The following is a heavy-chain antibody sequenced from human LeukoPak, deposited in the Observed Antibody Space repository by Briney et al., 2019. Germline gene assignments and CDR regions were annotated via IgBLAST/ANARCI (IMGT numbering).Heavy chain of an antibody. V-gene: IGHV3-7*01. J-gene: IGHJ4*02. CDR2: IKQEGGEK. CDR3: ARVGRGWSDY. D-gene: IGHD6-19*01. CDR1: GFTFSSYW. Sequence: GGSLRLPCAASGFTFSSYWMSWVRQAPGKGLEWVANIKQEGGEKYYVYSVKGRFTISRDNAKNSLYLQMNSLRAEDTAVYYCARVGRGWSDYWGQGTLVTVSS.